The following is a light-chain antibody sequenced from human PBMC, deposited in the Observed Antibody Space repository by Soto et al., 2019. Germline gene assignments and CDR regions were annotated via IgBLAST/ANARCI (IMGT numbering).Light chain of an antibody. J-gene: IGKJ1*01. V-gene: IGKV1-9*01. CDR3: QKLNAYHPWT. CDR2: GAS. CDR1: QGISSN. Sequence: SSXSASVGDRFTITCRASQGISSNLAWYQQKPGRAPKLLIFGASTLQSGVPSRFSGSGSGTDFTLTISSLQPEDFATYFCQKLNAYHPWTFGQGTKVDIK.